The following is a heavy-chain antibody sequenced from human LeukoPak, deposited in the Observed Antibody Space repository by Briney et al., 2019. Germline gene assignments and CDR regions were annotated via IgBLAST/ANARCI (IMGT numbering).Heavy chain of an antibody. CDR2: IYYSGST. CDR3: ARGRFMVRGVNFDY. CDR1: GGSISSHY. D-gene: IGHD3-10*01. Sequence: PSETLSLTCTVSGGSISSHYWSWIRQPPGKGLEWIGYIYYSGSTNYNPSLKSRVTTSVDTSKNQFSLKLSSVTAADTAVYYCARGRFMVRGVNFDYWGQGTLVTVSS. J-gene: IGHJ4*02. V-gene: IGHV4-59*11.